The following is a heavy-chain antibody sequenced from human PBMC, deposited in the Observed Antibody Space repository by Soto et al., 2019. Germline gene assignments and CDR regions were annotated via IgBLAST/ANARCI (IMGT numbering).Heavy chain of an antibody. CDR2: IRYDGSDT. CDR3: ARVSSGYYWEFDY. Sequence: GGSLRLSCAASGFTFSSDGMHRVRQAPGKGLEWVAVIRYDGSDTSYADSVKGRFTISRDNSKNTLYLQMNSLRAEDTAVYYCARVSSGYYWEFDYWGQGTLVTVSS. V-gene: IGHV3-30*02. CDR1: GFTFSSDG. J-gene: IGHJ4*02. D-gene: IGHD3-22*01.